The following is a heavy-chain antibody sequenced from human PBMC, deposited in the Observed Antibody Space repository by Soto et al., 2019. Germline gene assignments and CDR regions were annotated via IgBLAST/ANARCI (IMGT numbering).Heavy chain of an antibody. CDR2: IYYSGST. V-gene: IGHV4-39*01. J-gene: IGHJ3*02. CDR3: ARHYLHKASARENAFDI. D-gene: IGHD1-26*01. CDR1: GGSISSSSYY. Sequence: SETLSLTCTVSGGSISSSSYYWGWIRQPPGKGLEWIGSIYYSGSTYYNPSLKSRVTISVDTSKNQFSLKLSSVTAADTAVYYCARHYLHKASARENAFDIWGQGTMVTVSS.